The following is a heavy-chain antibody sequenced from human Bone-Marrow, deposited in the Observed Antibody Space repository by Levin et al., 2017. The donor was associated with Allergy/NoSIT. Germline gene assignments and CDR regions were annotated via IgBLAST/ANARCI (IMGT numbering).Heavy chain of an antibody. D-gene: IGHD4-17*01. CDR3: ARANTVTFPSWFDP. CDR2: IYYTGTT. CDR1: GASINRGGYY. Sequence: SETLSLTCNVSGASINRGGYYWTWIRQHPGTGLEWIGYIYYTGTTYYNSSLKNRVTISIDSSKKQFSLSLTSVTASDTAFYYWARANTVTFPSWFDPGGQGSLVTVSS. V-gene: IGHV4-31*03. J-gene: IGHJ5*02.